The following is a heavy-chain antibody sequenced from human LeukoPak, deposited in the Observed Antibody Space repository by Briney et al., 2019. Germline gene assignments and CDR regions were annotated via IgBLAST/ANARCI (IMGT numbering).Heavy chain of an antibody. CDR2: ISAYNGNT. D-gene: IGHD6-19*01. J-gene: IGHJ4*02. Sequence: GASVKVSCKASGYTFTSYGISWVRQAPGQGLEWMGWISAYNGNTNYAQKLQGRVTMTTDTSTSTAYMELRSLRSDDTAVYYCARCRRVGQWLDKKDYFDYWGQGTLVTVSS. CDR1: GYTFTSYG. V-gene: IGHV1-18*01. CDR3: ARCRRVGQWLDKKDYFDY.